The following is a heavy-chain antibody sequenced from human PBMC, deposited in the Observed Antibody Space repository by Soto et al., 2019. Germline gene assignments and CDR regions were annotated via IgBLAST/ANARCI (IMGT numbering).Heavy chain of an antibody. CDR2: IYYSGST. D-gene: IGHD3-10*01. J-gene: IGHJ5*01. CDR1: GGSISSSSYF. V-gene: IGHV4-39*01. Sequence: PSETLSLSCSFSGGSISSSSYFWGWIRQPPGKGLEWIGSIYYSGSTYYNPSLKSRVTVSVDTSKSQFFLKLSSVTAADMALYYLARRQREFCFHSCGPGTVVTVSS. CDR3: ARRQREFCFHS.